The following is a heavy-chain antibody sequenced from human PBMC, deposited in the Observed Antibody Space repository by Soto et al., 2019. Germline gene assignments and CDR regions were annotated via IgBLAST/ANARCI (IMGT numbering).Heavy chain of an antibody. D-gene: IGHD2-8*02. CDR1: GGSFSGYY. Sequence: SETLSLTCAVYGGSFSGYYWSWIRQPPGKGLEWIGEINHSGSTNYNPSLKSRVTISVDTSKNQFSLKLSSVTAADTAVYYCAGGWCGGGSRLSFLRGSAPRGQGTWVPV. CDR3: AGGWCGGGSRLSFLRGSAP. J-gene: IGHJ5*02. CDR2: INHSGST. V-gene: IGHV4-34*01.